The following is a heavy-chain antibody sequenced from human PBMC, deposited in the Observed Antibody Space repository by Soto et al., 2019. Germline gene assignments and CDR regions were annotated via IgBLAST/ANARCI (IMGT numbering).Heavy chain of an antibody. J-gene: IGHJ3*02. Sequence: VQLVQSGAEVKKPGASVKVSCKASGYTFTSYGISWVRQAPGQGLEWMGWISAYNGNTNYAQKLQGRVTMTTDTSTSTAYMELRSLRSDDTAVYYCARRYCSSTSCQHDAFDIWGQGTMVTVSS. CDR1: GYTFTSYG. V-gene: IGHV1-18*01. CDR3: ARRYCSSTSCQHDAFDI. D-gene: IGHD2-2*01. CDR2: ISAYNGNT.